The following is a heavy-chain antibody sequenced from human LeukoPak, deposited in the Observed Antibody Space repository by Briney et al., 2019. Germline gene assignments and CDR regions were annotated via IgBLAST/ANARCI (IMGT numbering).Heavy chain of an antibody. CDR1: GFSISSFL. V-gene: IGHV4-59*12. CDR3: AREHPGTTGTGSYFDY. CDR2: IFYSGST. Sequence: WESLTLCCTVSGFSISSFLWSWVRQPPGKGLEWVGYIFYSGSTKYNPSLKSRVTITVDTANTQFSLKLSTKTPADKAMDEYAREHPGTTGTGSYFDYWGQGTLVTVSS. D-gene: IGHD1-1*01. J-gene: IGHJ4*02.